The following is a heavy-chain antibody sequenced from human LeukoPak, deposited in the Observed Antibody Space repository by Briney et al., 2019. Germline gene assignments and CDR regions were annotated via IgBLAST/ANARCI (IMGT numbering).Heavy chain of an antibody. V-gene: IGHV4-59*01. CDR1: GGSFSGYY. J-gene: IGHJ5*01. CDR2: IYYSGST. Sequence: SETLSLTCAVYGGSFSGYYWSWIRQPPGKGLEWIGYIYYSGSTNYNPSLKSRVTISVDTSKNQFSLKLSSVTAADTAVYYCGRGPSGYYGVDSWGQGTLVTVSS. D-gene: IGHD3-9*01. CDR3: GRGPSGYYGVDS.